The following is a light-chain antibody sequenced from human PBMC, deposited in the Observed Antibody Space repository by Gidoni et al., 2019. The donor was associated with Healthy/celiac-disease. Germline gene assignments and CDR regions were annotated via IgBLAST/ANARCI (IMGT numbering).Light chain of an antibody. Sequence: EIVLTQSPVTLSLSPGERATLSCRASQSVSSSYLAWYQRKPGQATRLLIYGASSRATGIPDRFRGSGYGTDFTLTISRLEPEDFAVYYCKQYGRSPGLTFGGGTKVEIK. J-gene: IGKJ4*01. CDR2: GAS. CDR3: KQYGRSPGLT. V-gene: IGKV3-20*01. CDR1: QSVSSSY.